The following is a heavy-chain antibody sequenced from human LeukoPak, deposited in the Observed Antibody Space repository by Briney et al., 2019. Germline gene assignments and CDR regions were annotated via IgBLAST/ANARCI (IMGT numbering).Heavy chain of an antibody. CDR3: ARPQRARYYDIVGWFDP. V-gene: IGHV4-34*01. CDR2: INHSGST. D-gene: IGHD3-22*01. Sequence: SETLSLTCAVYGGSFSGYYWSWIRQPPGKGLEWIGEINHSGSTNYNPSLKSRVTISVDTSKNQFSLKLSSVTAADTAVYYCARPQRARYYDIVGWFDPWGQGTLVTVSS. J-gene: IGHJ5*02. CDR1: GGSFSGYY.